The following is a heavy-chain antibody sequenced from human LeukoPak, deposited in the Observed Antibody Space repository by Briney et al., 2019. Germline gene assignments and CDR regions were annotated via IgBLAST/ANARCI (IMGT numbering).Heavy chain of an antibody. CDR3: ARARVRGVISPIFDS. Sequence: NRGESLKISCKGSGYSFSTYWIGWVRQMPGKGLEWMGIIYPGDSDTRYSPSFQGQVTISADKSISTAYLQWSSLKASDTAMYYCARARVRGVISPIFDSWGQGTLVTVSS. CDR1: GYSFSTYW. CDR2: IYPGDSDT. D-gene: IGHD3-10*01. J-gene: IGHJ4*02. V-gene: IGHV5-51*01.